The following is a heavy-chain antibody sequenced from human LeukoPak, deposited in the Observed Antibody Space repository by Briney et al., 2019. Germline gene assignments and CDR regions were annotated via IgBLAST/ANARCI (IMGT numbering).Heavy chain of an antibody. V-gene: IGHV3-7*01. Sequence: GGSLRLSCAASGFTFSSYWMSWVRQAPGKGLEWVANIKQDGSEKYYVDSVKGRFTISRDNAKNSLYLQMNSLRAEDTAVYYCAKTPYYDFWSGLAHMDVWGKGTTVTVS. D-gene: IGHD3-3*01. CDR1: GFTFSSYW. CDR3: AKTPYYDFWSGLAHMDV. CDR2: IKQDGSEK. J-gene: IGHJ6*03.